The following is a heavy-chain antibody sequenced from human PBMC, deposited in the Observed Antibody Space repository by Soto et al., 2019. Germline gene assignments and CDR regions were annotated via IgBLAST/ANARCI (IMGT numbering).Heavy chain of an antibody. CDR3: ARDLPLDYDILSGYYLPRSDSYYFDY. CDR2: INPNSGGT. CDR1: GYTFTGYY. V-gene: IGHV1-2*04. J-gene: IGHJ4*02. Sequence: GASVKVSCKASGYTFTGYYMHWVRQAPGQGLEWMGWINPNSGGTNYAQKFQGWVTMTRDTSISTAYMELSRLRSDDTAVYYCARDLPLDYDILSGYYLPRSDSYYFDYWSQGTLVTVSS. D-gene: IGHD3-9*01.